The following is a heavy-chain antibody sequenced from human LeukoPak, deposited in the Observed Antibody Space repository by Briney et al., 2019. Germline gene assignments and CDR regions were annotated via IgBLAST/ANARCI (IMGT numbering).Heavy chain of an antibody. J-gene: IGHJ5*02. CDR1: GFTFSSFG. D-gene: IGHD6-19*01. CDR3: ARDSLGTSSGWFDP. CDR2: IWSDGINK. Sequence: PGGSLRLSCAASGFTFSSFGIHWVRQAPGRGLEWVAVIWSDGINKYYGDSVKGRFTISRDNSKNTLYLQMNSLRAEDTAAYYCARDSLGTSSGWFDPWGQGTLVTVSS. V-gene: IGHV3-33*01.